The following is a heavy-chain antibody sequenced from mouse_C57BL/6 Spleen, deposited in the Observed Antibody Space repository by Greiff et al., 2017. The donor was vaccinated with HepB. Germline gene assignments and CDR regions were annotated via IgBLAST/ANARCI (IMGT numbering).Heavy chain of an antibody. Sequence: QVQLQQSGAELVKPGASVKLSCKASGYTFTSYWMHWVKQRPGQGLEWIGMIHPNSGSTNYNEKFKSKATLTVDKSSSTAYMQLSSLTSEDSAVYYCARRDSSGYVGDYWGQGTTLTVSS. J-gene: IGHJ2*01. CDR3: ARRDSSGYVGDY. CDR2: IHPNSGST. V-gene: IGHV1-64*01. CDR1: GYTFTSYW. D-gene: IGHD3-2*02.